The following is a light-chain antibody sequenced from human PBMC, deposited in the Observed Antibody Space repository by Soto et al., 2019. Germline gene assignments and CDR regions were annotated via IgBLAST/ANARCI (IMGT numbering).Light chain of an antibody. Sequence: EIVLTQSPGTLSLSPGERATLSCRTSQSVSASQLAWYQQKPGQAPRLLIYGVSNRATRIPDRFSGSGSGTHFTLTIDRLEPEDFAVYFCQQYTQSLWTFGQGTKVDIK. CDR2: GVS. CDR1: QSVSASQ. J-gene: IGKJ1*01. CDR3: QQYTQSLWT. V-gene: IGKV3-20*01.